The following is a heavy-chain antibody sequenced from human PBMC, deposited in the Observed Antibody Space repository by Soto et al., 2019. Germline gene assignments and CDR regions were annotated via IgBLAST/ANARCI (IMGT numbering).Heavy chain of an antibody. CDR1: GFTFSSYA. J-gene: IGHJ3*02. Sequence: QVQLVESGGGVVQPGRSLRLSCAASGFTFSSYAMHWVRQAPGKGLEWVAVISYDGSNKYYADSVKGRFTISRDNSKNTLYLKMTSLRAEDTGVYYCARAPSGWYKDAFDIWGQGTMVTVSS. CDR3: ARAPSGWYKDAFDI. CDR2: ISYDGSNK. D-gene: IGHD6-19*01. V-gene: IGHV3-30-3*01.